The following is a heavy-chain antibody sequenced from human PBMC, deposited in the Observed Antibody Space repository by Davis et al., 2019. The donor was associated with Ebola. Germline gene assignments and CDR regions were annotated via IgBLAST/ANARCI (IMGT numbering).Heavy chain of an antibody. CDR1: GGSISDYY. D-gene: IGHD3-3*01. Sequence: SETLSLTCTVSGGSISDYYWSWIRQPPGKGLEWIGDIYYSGSTNYSPSLKSRVTISVDTSKNQFSLKLSSVTAADTAVYYCASSPPFWSGYNMGYFDYWGQGTLVTVSS. CDR3: ASSPPFWSGYNMGYFDY. J-gene: IGHJ4*02. CDR2: IYYSGST. V-gene: IGHV4-59*01.